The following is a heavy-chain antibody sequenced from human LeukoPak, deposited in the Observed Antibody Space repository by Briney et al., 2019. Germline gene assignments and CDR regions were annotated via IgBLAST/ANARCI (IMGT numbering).Heavy chain of an antibody. CDR1: GFTFSSYG. Sequence: PGRSLRLSCAASGFTFSSYGMHWVRQAPGKGLEWVAVIWYDGSNKYYADSVKGRFTISRDNSKNTLYLQMNGLRAEDTAVYYCARDRIVVVPAALRGFDPWGQGTLVTVSS. D-gene: IGHD2-2*01. CDR3: ARDRIVVVPAALRGFDP. V-gene: IGHV3-33*01. CDR2: IWYDGSNK. J-gene: IGHJ5*02.